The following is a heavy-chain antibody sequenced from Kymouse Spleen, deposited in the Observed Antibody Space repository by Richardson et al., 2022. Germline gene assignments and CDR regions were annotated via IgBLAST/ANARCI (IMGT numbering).Heavy chain of an antibody. CDR2: ISYDGSNK. Sequence: QVQLVESGGGVVQPGRSLRLSCAASGFTFSSYGMHWVRQAPGKGLEWVAVISYDGSNKYYADSVKGRFTISRDNSKNTLYLQMNSLRAEDTAVYYCARWDYYGSGSYYYYYYYGMDVWGQGTTVTVSS. J-gene: IGHJ6*02. D-gene: IGHD3-10*01. CDR3: ARWDYYGSGSYYYYYYYGMDV. CDR1: GFTFSSYG. V-gene: IGHV3-30*18.